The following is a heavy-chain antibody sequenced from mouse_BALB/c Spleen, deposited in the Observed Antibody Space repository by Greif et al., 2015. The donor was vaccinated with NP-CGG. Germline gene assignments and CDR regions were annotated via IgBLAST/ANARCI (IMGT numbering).Heavy chain of an antibody. Sequence: VQLQQSGPGLVAPSQSLSITCTVSGFSLTSYGVHWVRQPPGKGLEWLGVIWAGGSTNYNSALMSRLSISKDNSKSQVFLKMNSLPTDDTAMYYCARDGDGPWFAYWGQGTLVTVSA. J-gene: IGHJ3*01. CDR1: GFSLTSYG. CDR2: IWAGGST. CDR3: ARDGDGPWFAY. V-gene: IGHV2-9*02. D-gene: IGHD2-3*01.